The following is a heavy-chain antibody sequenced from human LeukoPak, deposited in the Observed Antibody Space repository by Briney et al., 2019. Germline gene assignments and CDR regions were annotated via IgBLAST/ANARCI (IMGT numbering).Heavy chain of an antibody. D-gene: IGHD6-25*01. Sequence: GGSLRLSCAASGFHFSIYWIHWVRHPPGEGLVWVSRINNDGSDIIYADYVKGRYAMSRDNAENTLFLQMSGLRTEDTALYYCARGGGSHAFDLWGQGTMVTVSS. J-gene: IGHJ3*01. V-gene: IGHV3-74*01. CDR1: GFHFSIYW. CDR3: ARGGGSHAFDL. CDR2: INNDGSDI.